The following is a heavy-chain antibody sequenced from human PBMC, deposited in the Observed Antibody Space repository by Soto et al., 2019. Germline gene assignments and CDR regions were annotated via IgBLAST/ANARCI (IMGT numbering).Heavy chain of an antibody. D-gene: IGHD3-3*01. CDR2: IYYSGST. CDR1: GGSISSYY. J-gene: IGHJ4*02. V-gene: IGHV4-59*01. CDR3: ARVGNDFWSGYYYIDY. Sequence: SETLSLTCTVSGGSISSYYWSWIRQPPGKGLEWIGYIYYSGSTNYNPSLKSRVTISVDTSKNQFPLKLSSVTAADTAVYYCARVGNDFWSGYYYIDYWGQGTLVTVSS.